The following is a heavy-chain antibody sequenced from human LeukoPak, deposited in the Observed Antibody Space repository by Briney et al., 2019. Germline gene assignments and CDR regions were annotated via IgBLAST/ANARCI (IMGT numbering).Heavy chain of an antibody. Sequence: GGSLRLSCAASGFTFSSYGMHWVRQAPGKGLEWVAVISYAGSNKYYADSVKGRFTISRDNSKNTLYLQMNSLRAEDTAVYYCAKDGGANNWFDPWGQGTLVTVSS. D-gene: IGHD3-16*01. J-gene: IGHJ5*02. V-gene: IGHV3-30*18. CDR3: AKDGGANNWFDP. CDR1: GFTFSSYG. CDR2: ISYAGSNK.